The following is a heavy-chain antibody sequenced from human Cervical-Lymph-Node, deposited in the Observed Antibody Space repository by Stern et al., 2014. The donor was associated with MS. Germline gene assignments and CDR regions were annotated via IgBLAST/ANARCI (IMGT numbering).Heavy chain of an antibody. CDR2: SYYYGRT. D-gene: IGHD6-19*01. CDR1: GGSISTYR. CDR3: ARSPHTGSGCLYYFDY. J-gene: IGHJ4*02. Sequence: QLQESGPRLVKNSETLSLTCSVSGGSISTYRWNWIRQSPGKGLEWIGYSYYYGRTNYKFSIKSRVLISVHRSGYNDPLKLSSVTAADTAVYYCARSPHTGSGCLYYFDYWCQGALVTVSS. V-gene: IGHV4-59*01.